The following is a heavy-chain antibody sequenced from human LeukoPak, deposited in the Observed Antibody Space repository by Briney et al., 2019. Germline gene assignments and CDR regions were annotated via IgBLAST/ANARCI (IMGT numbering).Heavy chain of an antibody. CDR1: GYTFTSYG. D-gene: IGHD3-22*01. J-gene: IGHJ4*02. CDR2: ISAYNGNT. CDR3: ARDSEGPYYYDSSGYYDC. Sequence: ASVKVSCKASGYTFTSYGISWVRQAPGQGLEWMGWISAYNGNTNCAQKLQGRVTMTTDTSTSTAYMELRSLRSDDTAVYYCARDSEGPYYYDSSGYYDCWGQGTLVTVSS. V-gene: IGHV1-18*01.